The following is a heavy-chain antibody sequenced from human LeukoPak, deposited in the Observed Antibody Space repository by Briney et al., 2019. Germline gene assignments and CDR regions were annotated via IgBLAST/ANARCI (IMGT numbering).Heavy chain of an antibody. V-gene: IGHV1-3*01. CDR1: GYTFTSYA. CDR2: INAGNGNT. CDR3: ARAPHGVPYYYGSGSYRFDY. D-gene: IGHD3-10*01. J-gene: IGHJ4*02. Sequence: GASVTVSCTASGYTFTSYAMHWVRQAPGQRVEWMGWINAGNGNTKYSQNFQGTVTITRDTSATTAYMELSSLRSEDTAVYYCARAPHGVPYYYGSGSYRFDYWGQGTLVTVSS.